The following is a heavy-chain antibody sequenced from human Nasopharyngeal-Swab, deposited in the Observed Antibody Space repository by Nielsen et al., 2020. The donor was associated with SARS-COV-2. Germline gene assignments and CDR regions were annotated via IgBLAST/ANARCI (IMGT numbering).Heavy chain of an antibody. CDR2: IWYDGSNK. CDR1: GFPFSSYG. CDR3: ARDRITMVREVYLDY. D-gene: IGHD3-10*01. Sequence: GGSLRLSCAASGFPFSSYGMHWGRQAPGKGLEWVAVIWYDGSNKYYADSVKGRFTISRDNSKNTLYLQMNSLGAEDTAVYYCARDRITMVREVYLDYWGQGTLVTVSS. V-gene: IGHV3-33*01. J-gene: IGHJ4*02.